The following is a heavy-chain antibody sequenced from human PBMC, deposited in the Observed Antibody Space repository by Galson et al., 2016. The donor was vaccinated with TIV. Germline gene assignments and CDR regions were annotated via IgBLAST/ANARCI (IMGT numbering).Heavy chain of an antibody. CDR1: GYTFSSYG. CDR2: IWYDGSIK. CDR3: ARIIVSYGMDV. V-gene: IGHV3-33*01. Sequence: SLRLSCAASGYTFSSYGVHWVRQAPGKGLEWVAVIWYDGSIKYNEDSVKGRFTISRDKSKNTLYLAMSSLRAEDTAVYYCARIIVSYGMDVWGQGTTVTVSS. D-gene: IGHD2/OR15-2a*01. J-gene: IGHJ6*02.